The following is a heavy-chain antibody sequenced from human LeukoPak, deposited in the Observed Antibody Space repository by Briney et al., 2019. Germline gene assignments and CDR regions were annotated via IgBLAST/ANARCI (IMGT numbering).Heavy chain of an antibody. J-gene: IGHJ4*02. Sequence: PGGSLRLSCAASGFTFSDYWMHWVRQAPGKGLVWVSRLNSDGSSTIYADSVKGRFTISRDNAKNTLYVQMNSLRAEDTAVYYCARGLGGTGDYWGQGTLVTVSS. CDR1: GFTFSDYW. CDR2: LNSDGSST. CDR3: ARGLGGTGDY. D-gene: IGHD3-10*01. V-gene: IGHV3-74*01.